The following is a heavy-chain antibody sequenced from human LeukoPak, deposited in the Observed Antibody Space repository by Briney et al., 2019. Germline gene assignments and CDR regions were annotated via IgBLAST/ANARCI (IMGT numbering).Heavy chain of an antibody. D-gene: IGHD3-3*01. Sequence: GGSLRLSCAASGFTFSSYWMSWVRQAPGKGLEWVVNIKQDGSEKYYVDSVKGRFTISRDNAKNSLYLQMNSLRAEDTAVYYCARDYRRDFWSGYYFDYWGQGTLVTVSS. CDR1: GFTFSSYW. V-gene: IGHV3-7*01. CDR3: ARDYRRDFWSGYYFDY. J-gene: IGHJ4*02. CDR2: IKQDGSEK.